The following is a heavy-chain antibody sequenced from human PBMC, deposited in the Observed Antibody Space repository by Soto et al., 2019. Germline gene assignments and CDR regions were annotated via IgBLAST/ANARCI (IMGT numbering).Heavy chain of an antibody. Sequence: QVQLVQSGAEVKSAGSSVKVSCKASGDTFNFYSINWVRQAPGLGLEWVGRVNPILSMSNYAQRFQGRVXXXXXXXXXXXXXXXXXXXXXXXXXXXXXXXXXXXXXXXXSWGQGALVTVSS. CDR2: VNPILSMS. V-gene: IGHV1-69*02. CDR1: GDTFNFYS. J-gene: IGHJ4*02. CDR3: XXXXXXXXXXXXS.